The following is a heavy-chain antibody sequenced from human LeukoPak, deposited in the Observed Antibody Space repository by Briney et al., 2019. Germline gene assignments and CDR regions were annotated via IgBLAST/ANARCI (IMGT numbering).Heavy chain of an antibody. CDR2: INPNSGGT. CDR1: GYTFTGYY. D-gene: IGHD6-13*01. CDR3: ARMAGQQLVRPDY. Sequence: ASVKVSCKASGYTFTGYYMHWVRQAPGQGLEWMGWINPNSGGTNYAQKLQGRVTMTTDTSTSTAYMELRSLRSDDTAVYYCARMAGQQLVRPDYWGQGTLVTVSS. V-gene: IGHV1-2*02. J-gene: IGHJ4*02.